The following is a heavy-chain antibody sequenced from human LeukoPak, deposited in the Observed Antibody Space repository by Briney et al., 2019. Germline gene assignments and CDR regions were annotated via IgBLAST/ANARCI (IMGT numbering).Heavy chain of an antibody. Sequence: SESLSLTCTVSGGSISSYYWSWIRQPAGKGLECIGRIYSTGSTNYNPSLKSRVTMSVDTSKNQFSLKLSSVTAADTAVYYCARDTTGGEWFDPWGQGTLVTVSS. D-gene: IGHD3-16*01. CDR3: ARDTTGGEWFDP. J-gene: IGHJ5*02. CDR1: GGSISSYY. CDR2: IYSTGST. V-gene: IGHV4-4*07.